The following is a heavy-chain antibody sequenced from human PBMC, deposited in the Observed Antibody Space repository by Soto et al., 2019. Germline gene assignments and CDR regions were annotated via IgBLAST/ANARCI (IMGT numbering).Heavy chain of an antibody. J-gene: IGHJ4*02. CDR3: TRLITAYSSGWYSDY. V-gene: IGHV3-53*01. CDR2: IYSGGST. CDR1: GFIVSTNY. D-gene: IGHD6-19*01. Sequence: PGGSLRLSCAVSGFIVSTNYMTWVRQAPGKGLEWVSLIYSGGSTYYSDSVKGRFSISRDNSKNTLYLQMNSLRAEDTAVYYCTRLITAYSSGWYSDYWGQGTLVTVSS.